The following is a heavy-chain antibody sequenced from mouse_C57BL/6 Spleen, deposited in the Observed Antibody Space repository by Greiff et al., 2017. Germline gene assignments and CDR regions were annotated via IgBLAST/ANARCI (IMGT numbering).Heavy chain of an antibody. Sequence: VQLQQSGPELVKPGASVKISCKASGYTFTDYYINWVKQRPGQGLEWIGWIFPGSGSTYYNEKFKGKATLTVDKSSSTAYMLLSSLTSEDSAVYFCAFYYDYDAPYAMDYWGQGTSVTVSS. CDR1: GYTFTDYY. J-gene: IGHJ4*01. CDR3: AFYYDYDAPYAMDY. V-gene: IGHV1-75*01. D-gene: IGHD2-4*01. CDR2: IFPGSGST.